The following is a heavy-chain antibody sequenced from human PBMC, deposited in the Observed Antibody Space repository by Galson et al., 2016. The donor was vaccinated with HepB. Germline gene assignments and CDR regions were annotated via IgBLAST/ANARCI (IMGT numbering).Heavy chain of an antibody. CDR1: GFTFSRHA. CDR2: INQDGYKK. D-gene: IGHD5-24*01. Sequence: SLRLSCAASGFTFSRHAMSWVRQAPGKGLEWVAQINQDGYKKHYVGSVKGQVTMSADNSMSTAYLQWASLRASDTAIYYCARPKFEKQMAEGYDLWGQGTLVTVSS. V-gene: IGHV3-7*03. J-gene: IGHJ5*02. CDR3: ARPKFEKQMAEGYDL.